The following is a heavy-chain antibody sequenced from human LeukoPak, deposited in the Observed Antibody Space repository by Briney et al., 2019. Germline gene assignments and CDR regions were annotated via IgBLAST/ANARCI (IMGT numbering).Heavy chain of an antibody. D-gene: IGHD4-17*01. J-gene: IGHJ4*02. CDR3: ASYTVTTGIFDY. Sequence: PSETLSLTCTVSGASISSYYWNWIRQPPGKGLEWIGFIYYSGSTNYNPSLKSRVTISVDTSKNQFSLKLSSVTAADTAVYYCASYTVTTGIFDYWGQGTLVTVSS. CDR1: GASISSYY. CDR2: IYYSGST. V-gene: IGHV4-59*08.